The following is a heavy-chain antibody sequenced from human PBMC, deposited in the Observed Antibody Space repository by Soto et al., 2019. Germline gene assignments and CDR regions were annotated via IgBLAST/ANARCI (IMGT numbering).Heavy chain of an antibody. V-gene: IGHV3-21*01. D-gene: IGHD3-22*01. CDR3: ARASSPSASSYYYDSSGLNWFDP. J-gene: IGHJ5*02. CDR2: ISSSSSYI. CDR1: GFTFSSYS. Sequence: LRLSCAASGFTFSSYSMNWVRQAPGKGLEWVSSISSSSSYIYYADSVKGRFTISRDNAKNSLYLQMNSLRAEDTAVYYCARASSPSASSYYYDSSGLNWFDPWGQGTLVTVSS.